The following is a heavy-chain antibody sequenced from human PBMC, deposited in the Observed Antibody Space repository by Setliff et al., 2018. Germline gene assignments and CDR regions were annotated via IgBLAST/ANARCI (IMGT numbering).Heavy chain of an antibody. V-gene: IGHV3-23*01. Sequence: GGSLRLSWAASGFIFSSYALSWVRQAPGKGLEWVSMISGSAQTTYYADSMKGRFTISRDNSKNTVYLEMNSLRAEDTAVYYCAKRGPYCSGGTCHYYFDYWGQGTLVTVSS. CDR3: AKRGPYCSGGTCHYYFDY. CDR1: GFIFSSYA. CDR2: ISGSAQTT. D-gene: IGHD2-15*01. J-gene: IGHJ4*02.